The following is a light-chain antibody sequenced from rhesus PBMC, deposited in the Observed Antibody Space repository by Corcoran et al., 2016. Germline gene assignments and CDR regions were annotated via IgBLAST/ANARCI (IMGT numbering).Light chain of an antibody. Sequence: QAAPTQPPSVSGSPGQSVSISCTGTSSEIGGYNYVSWYQQHPGKAPKLMIYGVSDRPSGVSDRFSGSKSGNTASLTISGLQAEDAADYYCCSYISCSTFIFGAGTRLTVL. J-gene: IGLJ1*01. V-gene: IGLV2S7*01. CDR1: SSEIGGYNY. CDR3: CSYISCSTFI. CDR2: GVS.